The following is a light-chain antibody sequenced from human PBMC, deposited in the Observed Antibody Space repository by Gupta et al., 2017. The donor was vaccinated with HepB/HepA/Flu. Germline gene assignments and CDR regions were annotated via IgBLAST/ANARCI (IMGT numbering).Light chain of an antibody. CDR1: QSISSY. J-gene: IGKJ1*01. CDR2: AAS. Sequence: DINVTQSPPSLSPSVGDRVTITCRSSQSISSYLIWYQQKPGKAPKLLIYAASSLQSGVPSRFSGSGSGTDFTLTISSLQPEDFATYYCQQCNSTPCTFGQGTKVEIK. V-gene: IGKV1-39*01. CDR3: QQCNSTPCT.